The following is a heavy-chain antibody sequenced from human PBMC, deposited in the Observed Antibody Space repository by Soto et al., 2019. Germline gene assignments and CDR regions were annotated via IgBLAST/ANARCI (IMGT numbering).Heavy chain of an antibody. J-gene: IGHJ4*02. CDR3: ARAADLYGYFDY. CDR2: INHSGST. Sequence: SETLSLTCAVYGGSFSGYYWSWIRQPPGKGLEWIGEINHSGSTNYNPSLKSRVTISVDTSKNQFSLKLSSVTAADTAVYYCARAADLYGYFDYWGQGTLVTVS. CDR1: GGSFSGYY. D-gene: IGHD2-8*01. V-gene: IGHV4-34*01.